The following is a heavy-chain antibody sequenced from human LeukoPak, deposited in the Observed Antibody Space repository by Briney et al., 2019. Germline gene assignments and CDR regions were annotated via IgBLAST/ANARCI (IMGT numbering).Heavy chain of an antibody. CDR1: GFTFSSYA. CDR3: ARAENFWSGLLDY. J-gene: IGHJ4*02. Sequence: GGSLRLSCAASGFTFSSYAMSWVRQAPGKGLEWVSAISGSGGSTYYADSVKGRLNISRDTSKNTVFLEINSLGHNDTALYYCARAENFWSGLLDYWGQGTLVTVSS. V-gene: IGHV3-23*01. CDR2: ISGSGGST. D-gene: IGHD3-3*01.